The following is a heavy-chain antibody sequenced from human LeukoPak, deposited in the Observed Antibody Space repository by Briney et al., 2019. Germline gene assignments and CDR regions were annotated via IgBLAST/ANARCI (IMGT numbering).Heavy chain of an antibody. J-gene: IGHJ4*02. D-gene: IGHD6-13*01. CDR3: AAGPPYYFDY. Sequence: SETLSLTCTVSGGSISSSSYYWGWICQPPGKGLEWIGSIYYSGSTYYNPSLKSRVTISVDTSKNQSSLKLSSVTAADTAVYYCAAGPPYYFDYWGQGTLVTVSS. V-gene: IGHV4-39*07. CDR1: GGSISSSSYY. CDR2: IYYSGST.